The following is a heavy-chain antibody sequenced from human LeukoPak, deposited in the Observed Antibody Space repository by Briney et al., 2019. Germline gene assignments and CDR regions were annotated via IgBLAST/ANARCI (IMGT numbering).Heavy chain of an antibody. Sequence: PGGSLRLSCAASGFIFSSYVMTWVRQAPGKGLQWVSEISRSGDSTYYADSVKGRFTISRDNAKNSLFLQMTSLRDEDTAVYYCARDRVFAFDIWGQGTMVTVSS. J-gene: IGHJ3*02. CDR2: ISRSGDST. V-gene: IGHV3-23*01. D-gene: IGHD3-10*01. CDR3: ARDRVFAFDI. CDR1: GFIFSSYV.